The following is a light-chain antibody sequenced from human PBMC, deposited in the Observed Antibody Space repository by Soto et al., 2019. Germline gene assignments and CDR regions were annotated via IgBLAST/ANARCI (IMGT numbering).Light chain of an antibody. Sequence: DIVMTQSPDSLAVSLGERATINCKSSQSVLYSSNNKNCLAWYQQKPGQPPKLLIYWASPRESGVPDRFSGSRSGTDFTLTISSLQAEDVAVYYGQQYYSTPYTFGQGTKLEIK. J-gene: IGKJ2*01. V-gene: IGKV4-1*01. CDR1: QSVLYSSNNKNC. CDR2: WAS. CDR3: QQYYSTPYT.